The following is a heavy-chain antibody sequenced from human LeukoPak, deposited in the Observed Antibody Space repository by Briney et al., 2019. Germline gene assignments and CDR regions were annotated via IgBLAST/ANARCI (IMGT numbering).Heavy chain of an antibody. Sequence: GASVKVSCKASGYDFIDQYIHWVRQAPGQGLEWMGWMNANGGGTKYAQKFKDRVTLTRATSISTAYMELRSLTIGDTAVYYCARTRLPYYMDVWGKGTTVTVSS. CDR2: MNANGGGT. J-gene: IGHJ6*03. D-gene: IGHD4-11*01. CDR3: ARTRLPYYMDV. CDR1: GYDFIDQY. V-gene: IGHV1-2*02.